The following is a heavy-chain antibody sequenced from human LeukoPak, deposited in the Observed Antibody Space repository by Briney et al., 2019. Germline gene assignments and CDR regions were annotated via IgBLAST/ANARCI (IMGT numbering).Heavy chain of an antibody. CDR3: ARAPRYYGSGSYGAYYFDY. D-gene: IGHD3-10*01. Sequence: SETLSLTCTVSGASISNYYWSWIRQPPGKGLEWFGYIYYSGSTNYNPSLKSRVTISVDTSKNQFSLKLSSVTAADTAVYYCARAPRYYGSGSYGAYYFDYWGQGTLVTVSS. V-gene: IGHV4-59*01. CDR2: IYYSGST. CDR1: GASISNYY. J-gene: IGHJ4*02.